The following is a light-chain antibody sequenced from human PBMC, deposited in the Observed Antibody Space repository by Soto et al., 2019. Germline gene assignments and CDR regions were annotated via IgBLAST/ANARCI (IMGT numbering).Light chain of an antibody. CDR3: CSYAGSFTFDV. CDR1: SSDVGNYNL. J-gene: IGLJ2*01. CDR2: EGS. V-gene: IGLV2-23*03. Sequence: QSVLTQPASLSGSPGQSITISCTGTSSDVGNYNLVSWYQQFPGKAPKLIIYEGSRRPSGVSNRFSGSKSGNTASLTISGLQAEDEADYYCCSYAGSFTFDVFGGGTKLTVL.